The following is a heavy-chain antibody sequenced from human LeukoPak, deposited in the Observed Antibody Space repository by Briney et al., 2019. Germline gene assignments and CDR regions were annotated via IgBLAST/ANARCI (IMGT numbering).Heavy chain of an antibody. CDR2: ISYDGSNK. Sequence: GRSLRLSCAASGFTFSSYCMHWVRQAPGKGLEWVAVISYDGSNKYYADSVKGRFTISRDNSKNTLYLQMNSLRAEDTAVYYCAKDLEPAATYYYYGMDVWGQGTTVTVSS. V-gene: IGHV3-30*18. J-gene: IGHJ6*02. D-gene: IGHD2-2*01. CDR3: AKDLEPAATYYYYGMDV. CDR1: GFTFSSYC.